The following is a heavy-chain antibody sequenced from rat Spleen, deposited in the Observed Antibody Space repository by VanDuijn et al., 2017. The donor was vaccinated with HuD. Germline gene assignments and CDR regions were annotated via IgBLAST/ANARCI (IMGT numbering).Heavy chain of an antibody. CDR2: ISSGGGGT. D-gene: IGHD4-3*01. Sequence: EVQLVESDGGLVQPGRSLKLSCAASGFTFSDYYMAWVRQAPTKGLEWVASISSGGGGTYYADSVKGRFTISRDNAKSTLYLQMDSLRSEDTATYYCARLGLIRAYYFDYWGQGVMVTVSS. CDR1: GFTFSDYY. CDR3: ARLGLIRAYYFDY. V-gene: IGHV5-25*01. J-gene: IGHJ2*01.